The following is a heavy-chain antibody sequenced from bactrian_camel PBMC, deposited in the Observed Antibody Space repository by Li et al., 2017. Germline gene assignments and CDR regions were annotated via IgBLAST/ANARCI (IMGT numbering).Heavy chain of an antibody. Sequence: HVQLVESGGASVQTGGTLTLSCVASGFSYSPTMAWFRQAPEKEREGVAAVEGDGTTHYHDSVKGRFTISRDNAKPTMYLQMDNMQPEDTAIYYCAFAPGVTLWRGFLDADVHKFWGRGTQVTVS. CDR1: GFSYSPT. CDR2: VEGDGTT. CDR3: AFAPGVTLWRGFLDADVHKF. D-gene: IGHD4*01. V-gene: IGHV3S53*01. J-gene: IGHJ4*01.